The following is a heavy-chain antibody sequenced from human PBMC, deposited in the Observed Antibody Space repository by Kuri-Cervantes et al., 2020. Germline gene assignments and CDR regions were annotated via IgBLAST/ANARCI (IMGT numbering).Heavy chain of an antibody. CDR1: GGSFSGYY. J-gene: IGHJ4*02. CDR3: ARHRGNTYGKMWDFDY. V-gene: IGHV4-34*01. Sequence: GSLRLSCAVYGGSFSGYYWSWIRQPPGKGLEWIGEINHSGSTNYNPSLKSRVTISVDTSKNHFSLRMSSVTAADTAVYYCARHRGNTYGKMWDFDYWGQGNLVTVSS. CDR2: INHSGST. D-gene: IGHD5-18*01.